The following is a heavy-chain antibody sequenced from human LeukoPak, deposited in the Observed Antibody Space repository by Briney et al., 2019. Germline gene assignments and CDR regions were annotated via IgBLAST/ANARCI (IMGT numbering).Heavy chain of an antibody. D-gene: IGHD5-24*01. CDR3: ARVRKDGYNANYYYGMDV. V-gene: IGHV3-48*02. Sequence: GGSLRLSCAASGFTFSSYSMNWVRQAPGKGLEWISYISSSSSSIYYADSVKGRFTISRDNAKNSLYLQMKSLRDEDTAVYYCARVRKDGYNANYYYGMDVWGQGTTVTVSS. CDR1: GFTFSSYS. J-gene: IGHJ6*02. CDR2: ISSSSSSI.